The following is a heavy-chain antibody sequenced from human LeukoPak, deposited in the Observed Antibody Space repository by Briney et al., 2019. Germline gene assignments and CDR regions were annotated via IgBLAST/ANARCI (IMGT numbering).Heavy chain of an antibody. CDR2: IIPIFGTA. D-gene: IGHD3-3*01. J-gene: IGHJ6*03. Sequence: ASVKVSCKASGGTFSSYASSWVRQAPGQGLEWMGGIIPIFGTANYAQKFQGRVTITTDESTSTAYMELSSLRSEDTAVYYCARGAGVQHYMRSYYYYYMDVWGKGTTVTVSS. V-gene: IGHV1-69*05. CDR3: ARGAGVQHYMRSYYYYYMDV. CDR1: GGTFSSYA.